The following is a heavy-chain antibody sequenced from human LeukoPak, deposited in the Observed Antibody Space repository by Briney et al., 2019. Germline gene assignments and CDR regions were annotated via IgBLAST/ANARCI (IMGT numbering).Heavy chain of an antibody. D-gene: IGHD2-15*01. CDR3: ARQCGGSCYGGNYYYYMDV. V-gene: IGHV4-39*01. Sequence: PSETLSLTCIVSAGSISSSSYYWGWIRQPPGKGLEWIGSIYYSGSIYYNPSLKSRLTICVDTSKNQFSLKLSSVTAADTAVYYRARQCGGSCYGGNYYYYMDVWGKGTTVTVSS. J-gene: IGHJ6*03. CDR2: IYYSGSI. CDR1: AGSISSSSYY.